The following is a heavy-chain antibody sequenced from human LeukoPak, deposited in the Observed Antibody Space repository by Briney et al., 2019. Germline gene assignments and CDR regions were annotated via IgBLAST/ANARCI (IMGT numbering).Heavy chain of an antibody. V-gene: IGHV3-73*01. CDR3: TLVAAAGIRSDY. Sequence: QPGGSLRLSCAASGFTFSGSAMHWVRQASGKGREGFGRIRSKANSYATAYAASVKGRFTISRDDSKNTAYLQMNSLKTEDTAVYYCTLVAAAGIRSDYWGQGTLVTVSS. D-gene: IGHD5-12*01. CDR1: GFTFSGSA. J-gene: IGHJ4*02. CDR2: IRSKANSYAT.